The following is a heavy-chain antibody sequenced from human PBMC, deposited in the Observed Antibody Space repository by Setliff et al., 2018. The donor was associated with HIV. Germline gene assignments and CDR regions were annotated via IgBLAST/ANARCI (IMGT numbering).Heavy chain of an antibody. CDR3: ARDPYCPNTCYEDFTFDS. J-gene: IGHJ4*02. Sequence: KPSETLSLTCTVSGGSISSGSYFWNWIRQPAGKGLEWIGRIYSSGITNYNPSLKSRLTISLDTSKNQFSLQVTSVTAADTAVYYCARDPYCPNTCYEDFTFDSWGQGTLVTVS. CDR2: IYSSGIT. V-gene: IGHV4-61*02. D-gene: IGHD2-8*01. CDR1: GGSISSGSYF.